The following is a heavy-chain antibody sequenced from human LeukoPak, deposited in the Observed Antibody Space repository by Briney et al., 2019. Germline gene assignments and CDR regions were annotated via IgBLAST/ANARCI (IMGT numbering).Heavy chain of an antibody. CDR2: ISYDGSNK. CDR3: AKDIQSRYDSSGYYSNHYYGMDV. V-gene: IGHV3-30*18. J-gene: IGHJ6*02. D-gene: IGHD3-22*01. Sequence: GGSLRLSCAASGFTFSSYWMHWVRQAPGKGLEWVAVISYDGSNKYYADSVKGRFTISRDNSKNTLYLQMNSLRAEDTAVYYCAKDIQSRYDSSGYYSNHYYGMDVWGQGTTVTVSS. CDR1: GFTFSSYW.